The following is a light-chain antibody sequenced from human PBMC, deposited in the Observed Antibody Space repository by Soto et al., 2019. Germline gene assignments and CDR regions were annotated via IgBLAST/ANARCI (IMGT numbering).Light chain of an antibody. J-gene: IGKJ4*01. V-gene: IGKV4-1*01. Sequence: DIVMTQSPDSLVVSLGERATINCRSSQNILNSPDKRNYLAWYQQKSGQPPKLLIYWASTRESGVPVRFSGRGSGTAVMFTLRSRQAGTVGVYNFQHYNRAFQISSGGGTKVGSN. CDR1: QNILNSPDKRNY. CDR2: WAS. CDR3: QHYNRAFQIS.